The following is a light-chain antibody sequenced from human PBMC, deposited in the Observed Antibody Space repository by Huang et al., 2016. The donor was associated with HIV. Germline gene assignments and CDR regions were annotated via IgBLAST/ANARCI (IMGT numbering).Light chain of an antibody. CDR1: QNIDIY. CDR2: TAS. V-gene: IGKV1-39*01. Sequence: EIQMTQSPSSLSASVGDTVTITCRASQNIDIYLNWYQQRPWKAPKLLIYTASSLQTGDPSRFSGSGSGTDFTLTIDSLQPEDFATYYCLQSYSMFRTFGQGTKLDFK. J-gene: IGKJ2*01. CDR3: LQSYSMFRT.